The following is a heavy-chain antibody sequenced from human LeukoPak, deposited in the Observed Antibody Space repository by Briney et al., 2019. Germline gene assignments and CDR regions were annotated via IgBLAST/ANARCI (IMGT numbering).Heavy chain of an antibody. Sequence: GGSLRLSCAASGFTFRSFTMNWVRQPPGEGLEWVSYISSSSTSIYYADSVKGRFTISRDNANNSLYLQMNSLRDEDTAVYYCARLRGFGAEYWYFDLWGRGTLVTVSS. CDR1: GFTFRSFT. CDR2: ISSSSTSI. CDR3: ARLRGFGAEYWYFDL. J-gene: IGHJ2*01. V-gene: IGHV3-48*02. D-gene: IGHD3-10*01.